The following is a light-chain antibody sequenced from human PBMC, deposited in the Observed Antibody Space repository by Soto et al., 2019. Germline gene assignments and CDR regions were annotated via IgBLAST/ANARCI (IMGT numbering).Light chain of an antibody. J-gene: IGKJ3*01. CDR1: QSVSSTY. CDR2: DAS. Sequence: EIVLTQSPGTLSLSPGERATLSCRASQSVSSTYLAWYQQKPGQAPRLLIYDASSRSIGIPDRFSGSGSGTDFTLTISRLEPEDFAVYYCQHYGNSPGLFTFGPGTKVDIK. V-gene: IGKV3-20*01. CDR3: QHYGNSPGLFT.